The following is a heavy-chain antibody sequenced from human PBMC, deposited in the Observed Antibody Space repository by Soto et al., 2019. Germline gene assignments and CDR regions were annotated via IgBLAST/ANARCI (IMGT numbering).Heavy chain of an antibody. J-gene: IGHJ5*02. V-gene: IGHV4-39*01. CDR3: ARLPGTSSVVLYSGSYFWFDP. Sequence: KPSETLSLTCTVSGGSISSSSYYWGWIRQPPGKGLEWIGSIYYSGSTYYNPSLKSRVTISVDTSKNQFSLKLSSVTAADTAVYYCARLPGTSSVVLYSGSYFWFDPWGQGTLVTVSS. CDR1: GGSISSSSYY. D-gene: IGHD1-26*01. CDR2: IYYSGST.